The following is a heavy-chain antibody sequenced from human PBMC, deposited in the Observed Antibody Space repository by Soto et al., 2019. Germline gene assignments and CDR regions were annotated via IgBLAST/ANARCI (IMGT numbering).Heavy chain of an antibody. CDR1: GFTFSNAW. CDR2: IKSNIDGGTV. J-gene: IGHJ3*02. V-gene: IGHV3-15*01. CDR3: AFNYDSTVIRAFGM. Sequence: EVRLVESGGGLGKPGGSLRLSCAASGFTFSNAWMSWLRQAPGKGLECIGRIKSNIDGGTVDYGATVKGRFSISRDDSKKTVYLQVNSLETEDTAVYYCAFNYDSTVIRAFGMWGQGTMVTVSS. D-gene: IGHD3-22*01.